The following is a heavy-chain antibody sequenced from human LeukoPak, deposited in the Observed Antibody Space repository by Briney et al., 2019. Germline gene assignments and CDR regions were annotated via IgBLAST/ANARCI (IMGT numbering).Heavy chain of an antibody. CDR1: GGSISSGGYY. V-gene: IGHV4-61*02. CDR2: IYTSGST. D-gene: IGHD3-3*01. Sequence: SQTLSLTCTVSGGSISSGGYYWSWIRQPAGKGLEWIGRIYTSGSTNYNPSLKSRVTISVDTSKNQFSLKLSSVTAADTAVYYCARETYYDFWSGSYYYMDVWGKGTTVTVSS. CDR3: ARETYYDFWSGSYYYMDV. J-gene: IGHJ6*03.